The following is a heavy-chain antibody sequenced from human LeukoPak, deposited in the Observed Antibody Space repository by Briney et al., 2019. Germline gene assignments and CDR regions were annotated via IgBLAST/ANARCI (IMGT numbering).Heavy chain of an antibody. CDR1: GYTFTGYY. J-gene: IGHJ4*02. D-gene: IGHD2-2*01. V-gene: IGHV1-2*02. CDR2: INPNSGGT. CDR3: ARISLPSWKLGYFDY. Sequence: GASVKVSCKASGYTFTGYYMLWVRQAPGQGLEWMGWINPNSGGTSYAQKFQGRVTMTRDTSISTAYMELSRLRSDDTAVYYCARISLPSWKLGYFDYWGQGTLVTVSS.